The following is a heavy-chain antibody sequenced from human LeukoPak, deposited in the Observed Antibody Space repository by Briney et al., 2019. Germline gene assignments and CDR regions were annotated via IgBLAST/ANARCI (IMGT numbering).Heavy chain of an antibody. D-gene: IGHD3-16*02. Sequence: HSGGSLRLSCEGSGFTFSNYWMGWFRQAPGKGLQWVANIKTDGSEKYYVDSVKGRFTISRDNAKNSLYLQMNSLRADDTAVYYCAKEPNMIKFGGLIAFFDYWGQGTLVTVSS. CDR3: AKEPNMIKFGGLIAFFDY. V-gene: IGHV3-7*03. CDR2: IKTDGSEK. J-gene: IGHJ4*02. CDR1: GFTFSNYW.